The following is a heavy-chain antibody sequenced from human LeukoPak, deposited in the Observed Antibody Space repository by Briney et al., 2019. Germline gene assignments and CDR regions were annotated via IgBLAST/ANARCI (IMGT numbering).Heavy chain of an antibody. D-gene: IGHD6-25*01. V-gene: IGHV1-8*01. CDR2: MNPNNDSA. CDR1: GYTFKNYD. CDR3: ARAAAGGDDPFDV. J-gene: IGHJ3*01. Sequence: ASVKVSCKASGYTFKNYDINWVRQAPGQGLGWMAWMNPNNDSAGSAQKFQGRVTMTRDTSINTAYMELSSLRSDDTGVYYCARAAAGGDDPFDVWGQGSLIIVSS.